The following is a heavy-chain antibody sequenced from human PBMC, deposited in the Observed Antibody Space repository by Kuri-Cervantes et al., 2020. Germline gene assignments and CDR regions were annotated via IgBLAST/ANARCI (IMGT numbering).Heavy chain of an antibody. CDR3: ARDRVAAAGYYYYGMDV. J-gene: IGHJ6*02. V-gene: IGHV3-53*01. Sequence: LSLTCAASGFTVSSNYMSWVRQAPRKGLEWVSVIYSGGSTYYADSVKGRFTISRDNSKNTLYLQMNSLRAEDTAVYYCARDRVAAAGYYYYGMDVWGQGTTVTVSS. CDR1: GFTVSSNY. CDR2: IYSGGST. D-gene: IGHD6-25*01.